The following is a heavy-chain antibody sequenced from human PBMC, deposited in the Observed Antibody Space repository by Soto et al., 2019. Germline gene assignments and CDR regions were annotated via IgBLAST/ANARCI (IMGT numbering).Heavy chain of an antibody. CDR2: IYHTGSI. J-gene: IGHJ6*02. CDR3: ARLMDV. V-gene: IGHV4-39*07. CDR1: GGSISSADYW. Sequence: SDTLSLTCTVSGGSISSADYWWCWIRPPPGKGLEWIGDIYHTGSIHYNPSLKSRATISLDKSKNQFSLEVTSVTAAGTAVYYCARLMDVWGPGTTVTVSS.